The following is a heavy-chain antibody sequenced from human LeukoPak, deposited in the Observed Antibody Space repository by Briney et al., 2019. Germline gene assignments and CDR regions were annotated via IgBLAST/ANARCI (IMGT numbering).Heavy chain of an antibody. D-gene: IGHD1-14*01. CDR1: GFTFSTYW. J-gene: IGHJ4*02. Sequence: PGGSLRLSCVASGFTFSTYWMHWVRQAPGKGLEWVSSISGSSSSIYYADSVKGRFTISRDNAKNSLYLQMNSLRPEDTAVYYCAPPRTTARGQPAMVWGQGTLVTVSS. V-gene: IGHV3-21*01. CDR3: APPRTTARGQPAMV. CDR2: ISGSSSSI.